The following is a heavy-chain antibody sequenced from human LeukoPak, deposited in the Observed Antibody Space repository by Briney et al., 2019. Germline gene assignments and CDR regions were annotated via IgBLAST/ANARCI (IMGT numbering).Heavy chain of an antibody. CDR3: AKDKADSSGYYYFDAFDI. J-gene: IGHJ3*02. Sequence: PGRSLRLSCAASGFTFDDYAMHWVRQAPGKGLEWVSGISWNSGSIGYADSAKGRFTISRDNAKNSLYLQMNSLRAEDTALYYCAKDKADSSGYYYFDAFDIWGQGTMVTVSS. CDR2: ISWNSGSI. CDR1: GFTFDDYA. D-gene: IGHD3-22*01. V-gene: IGHV3-9*01.